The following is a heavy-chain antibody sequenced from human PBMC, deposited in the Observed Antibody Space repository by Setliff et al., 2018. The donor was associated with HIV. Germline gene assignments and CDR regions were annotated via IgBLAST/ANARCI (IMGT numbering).Heavy chain of an antibody. CDR1: GFTFSSYS. CDR3: ARDLGGDGYNYHYYYGMDV. V-gene: IGHV3-21*01. Sequence: LRLSCAASGFTFSSYSMNWVRQAPGKGLEWVSSISSSSSYIYYADSVKGRFTISRDNAKNSLYLQMNSLRAEDTAVYYCARDLGGDGYNYHYYYGMDVWGQGTTVTVSS. D-gene: IGHD3-16*01. CDR2: ISSSSSYI. J-gene: IGHJ6*02.